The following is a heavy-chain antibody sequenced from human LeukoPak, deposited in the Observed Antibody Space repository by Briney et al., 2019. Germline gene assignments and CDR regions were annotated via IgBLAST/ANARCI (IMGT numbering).Heavy chain of an antibody. V-gene: IGHV4-59*12. Sequence: PSETLSLTCTVSGGSISSYYWSWIRQPPGKGLEWIGYIYYSGSTYYNPSLKSRVTISVDTSKNQFSLKLSSVTAADTAVYYCARDRPSKEYYDFWSGYPERNYYYYGMDVWGQGTTVTVSS. D-gene: IGHD3-3*01. CDR2: IYYSGST. CDR3: ARDRPSKEYYDFWSGYPERNYYYYGMDV. J-gene: IGHJ6*02. CDR1: GGSISSYY.